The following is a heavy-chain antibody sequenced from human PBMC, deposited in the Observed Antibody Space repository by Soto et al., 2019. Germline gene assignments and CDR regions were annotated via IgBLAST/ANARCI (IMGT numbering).Heavy chain of an antibody. Sequence: ETLSLTCAVYGGSFSGYYWSWIRQPPGKGLEWIGEINHSGSTNYNPSLKSRVTISVDTSKNQFSLKLSSVTAADTAVYYCARGGQSYGPQFDYWGQGTLVTVSS. V-gene: IGHV4-34*01. CDR2: INHSGST. J-gene: IGHJ4*02. CDR3: ARGGQSYGPQFDY. D-gene: IGHD5-18*01. CDR1: GGSFSGYY.